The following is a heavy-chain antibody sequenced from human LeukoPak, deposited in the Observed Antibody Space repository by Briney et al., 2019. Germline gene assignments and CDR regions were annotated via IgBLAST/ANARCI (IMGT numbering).Heavy chain of an antibody. D-gene: IGHD1-26*01. J-gene: IGHJ4*02. CDR3: ARERGSGSPFVMAY. V-gene: IGHV1-69*13. Sequence: GASVKVSCKASGYTFTSYAMNWVRQAPGQGLEWMGGIIPIFGTANYAQKFRGRVTITADESTSTAYMELSSLRSEDTAVYYCARERGSGSPFVMAYWGQGTLVTVSS. CDR1: GYTFTSYA. CDR2: IIPIFGTA.